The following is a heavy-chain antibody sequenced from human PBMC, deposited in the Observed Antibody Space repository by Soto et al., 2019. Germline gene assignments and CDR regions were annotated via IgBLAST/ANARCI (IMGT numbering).Heavy chain of an antibody. CDR3: ARDTAMALPDA. CDR2: ISAYNGNT. V-gene: IGHV1-18*01. D-gene: IGHD5-18*01. Sequence: QVQLVQSGAEVKKPGASVKVSCKASGYTFTSYAISWVRQAPGQGLEWMGWISAYNGNTKYAQKLQGRVTLTTDTSTSTAYMELRSMRSDDAAVYYCARDTAMALPDAWGQGTLVTVSS. J-gene: IGHJ4*02. CDR1: GYTFTSYA.